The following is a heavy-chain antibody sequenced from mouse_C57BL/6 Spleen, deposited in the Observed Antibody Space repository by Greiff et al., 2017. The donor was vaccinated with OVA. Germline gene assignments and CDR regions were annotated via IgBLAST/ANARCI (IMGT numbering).Heavy chain of an antibody. CDR3: ARVWLRYFDV. J-gene: IGHJ1*03. V-gene: IGHV1-42*01. D-gene: IGHD2-2*01. Sequence: VQLQQSGPELVKPGASVKISCKASGYSFTGYYMNWVKQSPEKSLEWIGEINPSTGGTTYNQKFKAKATLTVDKSSSTAYMQLKSLTSEDSAVYYCARVWLRYFDVWGTGTTVTVSS. CDR2: INPSTGGT. CDR1: GYSFTGYY.